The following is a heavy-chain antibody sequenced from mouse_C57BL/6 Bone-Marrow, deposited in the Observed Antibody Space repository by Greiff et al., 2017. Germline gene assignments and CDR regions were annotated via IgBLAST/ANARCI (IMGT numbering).Heavy chain of an antibody. CDR3: ARLYYDGYFSY. V-gene: IGHV1-50*01. CDR2: IDPSDSYT. D-gene: IGHD2-3*01. J-gene: IGHJ3*01. Sequence: QVQLKQPGAELVKPGASVKLSCKASGYTFTSYWMQWVKQRPGQGLEWIGEIDPSDSYTNYNQKFKGKATLTVDTSSSTAYMQLSSLTSEDSAVYYCARLYYDGYFSYWGQGTLVTVSA. CDR1: GYTFTSYW.